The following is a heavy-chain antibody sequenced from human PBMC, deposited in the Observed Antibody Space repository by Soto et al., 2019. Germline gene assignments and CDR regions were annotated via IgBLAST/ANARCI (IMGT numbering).Heavy chain of an antibody. D-gene: IGHD6-6*01. V-gene: IGHV3-33*01. J-gene: IGHJ6*02. Sequence: GGSLRLSCAASGFTFSSYGMHWVRQAPGKGLEWVAVIWYDGSNKYYADSVKGRFTISRDNSKNTLYLQMNSLRAEDTAVYYCARDAAPGAESSMADHYYYGMDVWGQWTTVTVSS. CDR2: IWYDGSNK. CDR3: ARDAAPGAESSMADHYYYGMDV. CDR1: GFTFSSYG.